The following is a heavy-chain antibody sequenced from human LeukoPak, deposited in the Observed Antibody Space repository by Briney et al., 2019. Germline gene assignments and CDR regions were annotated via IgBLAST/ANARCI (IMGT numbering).Heavy chain of an antibody. CDR1: GNTFTSYA. V-gene: IGHV1-3*01. J-gene: IGHJ5*02. CDR3: ARLLWFGELYWFDP. CDR2: INAGNGNT. Sequence: ASVKVSCKASGNTFTSYAMHWVRQAPGQRLEWMGWINAGNGNTKYSQKFQGRVTITRDTSASTAYMELSSLRSEDTAVYYCARLLWFGELYWFDPWGQGTLVTVSS. D-gene: IGHD3-10*01.